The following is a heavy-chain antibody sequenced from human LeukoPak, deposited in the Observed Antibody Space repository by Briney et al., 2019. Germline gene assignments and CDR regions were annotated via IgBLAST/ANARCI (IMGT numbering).Heavy chain of an antibody. Sequence: SETLSLTCTVSGGSISSSSYYWGWIRQPPGKGLEWIGSIYYSGSTNYNPSLKSRVTISVDTSKNQFSLKLSSVTAADTAVYYCARSYGSRSYHFDYWGQGTLVTAS. D-gene: IGHD3-10*01. CDR1: GGSISSSSYY. V-gene: IGHV4-39*07. J-gene: IGHJ4*02. CDR2: IYYSGST. CDR3: ARSYGSRSYHFDY.